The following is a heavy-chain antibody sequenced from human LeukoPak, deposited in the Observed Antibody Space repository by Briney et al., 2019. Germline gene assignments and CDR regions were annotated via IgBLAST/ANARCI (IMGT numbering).Heavy chain of an antibody. V-gene: IGHV4-61*02. D-gene: IGHD6-19*01. CDR2: IYTSGST. J-gene: IGHJ4*02. Sequence: SETLSLTCTVSGGSISGGSYYWSWIRQPAGKGLEWIGRIYTSGSTNYNPSLKSRVTISVDTSKNQFSLKLSSVTAADTAVYYCATRLRGIAVAGTRHDYWGQGTLVTVSS. CDR3: ATRLRGIAVAGTRHDY. CDR1: GGSISGGSYY.